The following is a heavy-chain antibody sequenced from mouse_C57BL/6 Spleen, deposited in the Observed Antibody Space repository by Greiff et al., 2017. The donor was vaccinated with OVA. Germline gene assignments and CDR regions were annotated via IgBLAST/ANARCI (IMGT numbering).Heavy chain of an antibody. CDR3: ARPRDEAMDY. CDR2: ISDGGSYT. Sequence: DVMLVESGGGLVKPGGSLKLSCAASGFTFSSYAMSWVRQTPEKRLEWVATISDGGSYTYYPDNVKGRFTISRDNAKNNLYLQMSHLKSEDTAMYYCARPRDEAMDYWGQGTSVTVSS. CDR1: GFTFSSYA. V-gene: IGHV5-4*03. J-gene: IGHJ4*01.